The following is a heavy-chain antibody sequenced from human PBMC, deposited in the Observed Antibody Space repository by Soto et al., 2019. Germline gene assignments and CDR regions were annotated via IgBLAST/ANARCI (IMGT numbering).Heavy chain of an antibody. Sequence: GGSLRLSCAASGFTFSSYGMHWVRQAPGKGLEWVAVISYDGSNKYYADSVKGRFTISRDNSKNTLYLQMNSLRAEDTAVYYCAKDRDSNYYYYYYGMDVWGQGTTVTVSS. CDR2: ISYDGSNK. D-gene: IGHD4-4*01. V-gene: IGHV3-30*18. J-gene: IGHJ6*02. CDR1: GFTFSSYG. CDR3: AKDRDSNYYYYYYGMDV.